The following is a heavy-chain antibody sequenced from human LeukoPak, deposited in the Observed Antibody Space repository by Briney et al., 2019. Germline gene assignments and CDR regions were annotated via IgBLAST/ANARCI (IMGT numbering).Heavy chain of an antibody. CDR3: ARFRLWRAAAGSDYFDY. CDR2: IYPGESDT. Sequence: GESLKISCKGSGYSFTSYWIGWVRQMPGKGLEWMGIIYPGESDTRYSPSFQGQVTISADKSISTAYLQWSSLKASDTAMYYCARFRLWRAAAGSDYFDYWGQGTLVTVSS. V-gene: IGHV5-51*01. J-gene: IGHJ4*02. D-gene: IGHD6-13*01. CDR1: GYSFTSYW.